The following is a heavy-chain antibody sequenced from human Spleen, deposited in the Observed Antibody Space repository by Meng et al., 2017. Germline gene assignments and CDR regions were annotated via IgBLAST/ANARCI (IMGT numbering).Heavy chain of an antibody. CDR3: ASGAGDYYYYGMDV. V-gene: IGHV1-8*01. J-gene: IGHJ6*02. Sequence: ASVPVSCKSSVYTFTSYDINWVRQATGQGLEWMGWMNPNSGNTGYAQKFQGRVTMTRNTSISTAYMELSSLRSEDTAMYYCASGAGDYYYYGMDVWGQGTTVTVSS. CDR1: VYTFTSYD. CDR2: MNPNSGNT.